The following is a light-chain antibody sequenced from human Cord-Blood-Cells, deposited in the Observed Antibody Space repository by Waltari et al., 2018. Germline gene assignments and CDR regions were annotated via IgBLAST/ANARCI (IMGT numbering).Light chain of an antibody. J-gene: IGLJ3*02. CDR2: DVS. V-gene: IGLV2-14*01. CDR1: SSDVRGYNY. CDR3: SSYTSSSTWV. Sequence: QSALTQPASVSGFPGQSITITCTGTSSDVRGYNYVSWYQQQPGKAPKLMIYDVSKRPSGVSNRFSGSKSGNTASLTISGLQAEDEADYYCSSYTSSSTWVFGGGTKLTVL.